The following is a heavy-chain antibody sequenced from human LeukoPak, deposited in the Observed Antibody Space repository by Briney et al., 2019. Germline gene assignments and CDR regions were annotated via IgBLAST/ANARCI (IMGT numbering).Heavy chain of an antibody. V-gene: IGHV4-34*01. CDR3: AVDYGDPGTTSYYYYYMDV. Sequence: SETLSLTCAVYGGSFSGYYWSWIRQPPGKGLEWIGEINHSGSTNYNPSLKSRVTISVDTSKNQFSLKLSSVTAADTAVYYCAVDYGDPGTTSYYYYYMDVWGKGTTVTISS. D-gene: IGHD4-17*01. CDR1: GGSFSGYY. J-gene: IGHJ6*03. CDR2: INHSGST.